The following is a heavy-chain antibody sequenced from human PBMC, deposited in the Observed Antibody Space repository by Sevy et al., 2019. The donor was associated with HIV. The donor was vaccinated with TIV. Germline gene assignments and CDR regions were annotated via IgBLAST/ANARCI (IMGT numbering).Heavy chain of an antibody. CDR2: ISSSSNYI. CDR3: ARDKREAYFDGSTSSDAFDI. D-gene: IGHD3-22*01. V-gene: IGHV3-21*01. Sequence: GGSLRLSCAGSGFTFSRSSMNWVRQAPGKGLEWVSSISSSSNYIYYADSVKGRFTISGDKAKNSLLLLMNSLRAEDTAVYYCARDKREAYFDGSTSSDAFDIWGQGTLVTVSS. J-gene: IGHJ3*02. CDR1: GFTFSRSS.